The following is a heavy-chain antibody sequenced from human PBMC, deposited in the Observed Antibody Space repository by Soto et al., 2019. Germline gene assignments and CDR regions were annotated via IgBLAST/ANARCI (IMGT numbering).Heavy chain of an antibody. CDR1: GDSVSSNSAA. Sequence: PSQTLSLTCAISGDSVSSNSAAWNWIRQSPSRGLEWLGRTYYRSKWYNDYAVSVKSRITINPDTSKNQFSLQLNSVTPEDTAVYYCARGIAAAATGESDAFDIWGQGTMVTVSS. CDR3: ARGIAAAATGESDAFDI. V-gene: IGHV6-1*01. CDR2: TYYRSKWYN. D-gene: IGHD6-13*01. J-gene: IGHJ3*02.